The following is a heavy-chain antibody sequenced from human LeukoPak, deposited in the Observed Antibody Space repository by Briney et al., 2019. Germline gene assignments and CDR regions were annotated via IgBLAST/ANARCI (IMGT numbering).Heavy chain of an antibody. J-gene: IGHJ5*02. Sequence: ASVKVSCKVSGYTLTELSMHWVRQAPGKGLEWMGGFDPEDGETIYAQKFQGRVTMTEDTSTDTAYMELSSLRSEDTAVYYCARTLYGSGSYYLNWFDPWGHGTLVTVSS. V-gene: IGHV1-24*01. D-gene: IGHD3-10*01. CDR1: GYTLTELS. CDR3: ARTLYGSGSYYLNWFDP. CDR2: FDPEDGET.